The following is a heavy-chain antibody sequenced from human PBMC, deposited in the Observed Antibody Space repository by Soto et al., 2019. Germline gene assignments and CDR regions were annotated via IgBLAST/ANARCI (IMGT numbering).Heavy chain of an antibody. CDR3: ARAWPTGDSYGSGVMDF. J-gene: IGHJ6*02. CDR2: IYHIGST. CDR1: GGSISSSNW. Sequence: QVQLQESGPGLVKPSGTLSVTCAVSGGSISSSNWWNWVRQPPGKGLEWIGEIYHIGSTNYNPALSRRVTISLDKSKNRVSLLVKSVTSADSAEYYCARAWPTGDSYGSGVMDFWVQVTTVTVFS. D-gene: IGHD5-18*01. V-gene: IGHV4-4*02.